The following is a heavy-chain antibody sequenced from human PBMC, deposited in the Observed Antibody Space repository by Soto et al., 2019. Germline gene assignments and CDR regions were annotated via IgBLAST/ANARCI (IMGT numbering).Heavy chain of an antibody. Sequence: GGALRLSWAASGFTFNSYWMSWVRQTPGKGLELVANIRQDGGEKNYVDPVKGRFTISRDSAKNSLHLQMNSLRFEDTGVYYCARDGPPYSTSSVWFGXWGQVTIVTVSX. CDR1: GFTFNSYW. CDR2: IRQDGGEK. D-gene: IGHD6-13*01. CDR3: ARDGPPYSTSSVWFGX. J-gene: IGHJ5*02. V-gene: IGHV3-7*01.